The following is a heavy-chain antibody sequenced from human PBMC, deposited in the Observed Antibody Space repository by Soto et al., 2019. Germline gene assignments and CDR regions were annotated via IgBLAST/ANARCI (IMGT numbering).Heavy chain of an antibody. CDR3: ARDNFGLYYDILTGYYRPPYYYYGMDV. CDR1: GYTFTSYG. D-gene: IGHD3-9*01. Sequence: ASVKVSCKASGYTFTSYGISWVRQAPGQGLEWMGWISAYNGNTNYAQKLQGRVTMTTDTSTSTAYMELRSLRSDDTAVYYSARDNFGLYYDILTGYYRPPYYYYGMDVWGQGTTVTVSS. J-gene: IGHJ6*02. CDR2: ISAYNGNT. V-gene: IGHV1-18*01.